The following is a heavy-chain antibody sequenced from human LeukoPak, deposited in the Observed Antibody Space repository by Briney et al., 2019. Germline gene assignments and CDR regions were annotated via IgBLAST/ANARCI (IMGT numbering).Heavy chain of an antibody. Sequence: GRSLRLSCAASGFTFSSYAMHWVRQAPGKGLEWVAVISYDGSNKYYADSVKGRFTISRDSSKNTLYLQMNSLRAEDTAVYYCARDPPYSGSYYFDYWGQGTLVTVSS. CDR3: ARDPPYSGSYYFDY. J-gene: IGHJ4*02. D-gene: IGHD1-26*01. CDR2: ISYDGSNK. CDR1: GFTFSSYA. V-gene: IGHV3-30-3*01.